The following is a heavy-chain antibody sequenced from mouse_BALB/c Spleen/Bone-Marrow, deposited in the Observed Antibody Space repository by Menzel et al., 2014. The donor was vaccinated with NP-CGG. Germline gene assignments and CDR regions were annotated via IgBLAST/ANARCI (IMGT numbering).Heavy chain of an antibody. V-gene: IGHV2-4-1*01. CDR1: GFSLTSYG. CDR3: ARNWGYGYLFYAMDY. Sequence: VMLVESGPGLVQPSQRLSITCTVSGFSLTSYGLHWVRQSPGKGLEWLGVIWSGGSTDYNAAFISRLSISKDNSKSQVFFKMNSLQADDTAIYYCARNWGYGYLFYAMDYWGQGTSVTVSS. J-gene: IGHJ4*01. CDR2: IWSGGST. D-gene: IGHD1-2*01.